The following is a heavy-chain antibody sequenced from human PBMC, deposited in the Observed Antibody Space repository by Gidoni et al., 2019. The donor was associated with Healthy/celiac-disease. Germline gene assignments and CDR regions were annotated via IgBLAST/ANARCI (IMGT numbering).Heavy chain of an antibody. V-gene: IGHV4-39*01. J-gene: IGHJ4*02. CDR1: GGSISSRSYY. CDR2: IYYSGST. D-gene: IGHD5-12*01. Sequence: QLQLQESGPGLVKPSETLSHTCPVPGGSISSRSYYWGWIRQPPGKGLEWIGSIYYSGSTYYNPSLKSRVTISVDTSKIQFSLKLSSVTAADTAVYYCARHEGGYDLGVDYWGQGTLVTVSS. CDR3: ARHEGGYDLGVDY.